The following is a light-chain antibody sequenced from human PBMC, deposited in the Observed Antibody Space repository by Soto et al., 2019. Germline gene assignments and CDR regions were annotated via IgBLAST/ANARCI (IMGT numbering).Light chain of an antibody. V-gene: IGKV3-15*01. CDR1: QSVSSN. CDR2: GAS. CDR3: QQYNNWPRT. Sequence: EIVMTQSPATLSVSPGERATLSCRASQSVSSNLAWYQQKPGQAPRLLIYGASTRATGIPRFSGSGSATEFTLTISSLQSEDFAVYYCQQYNNWPRTFGQGTKMEIK. J-gene: IGKJ1*01.